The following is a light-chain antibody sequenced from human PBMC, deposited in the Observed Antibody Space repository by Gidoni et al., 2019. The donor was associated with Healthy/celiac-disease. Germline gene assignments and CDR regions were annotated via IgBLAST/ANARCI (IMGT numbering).Light chain of an antibody. J-gene: IGKJ3*01. CDR1: QSISSY. Sequence: DIQMTQSPSSLSASVGDRVTITCRASQSISSYLNWYQQKPGKAPKLLIYAASSLQSGVPSRFSGSGSRTDFTLTISSLQPEDFATYYCQQSYSTFPFTFGPGTKVDIK. CDR3: QQSYSTFPFT. V-gene: IGKV1-39*01. CDR2: AAS.